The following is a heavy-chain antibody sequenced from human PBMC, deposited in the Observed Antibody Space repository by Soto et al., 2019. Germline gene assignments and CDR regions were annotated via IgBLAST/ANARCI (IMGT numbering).Heavy chain of an antibody. J-gene: IGHJ4*02. CDR1: GGTFSSYV. D-gene: IGHD6-25*01. CDR2: ISPLKGNT. V-gene: IGHV1-18*01. Sequence: GASVKVSCKASGGTFSSYVIHWVRQAPGQGLEWMGWISPLKGNTKYAQKVQGRVSVTTDTSTNTVYMELSGLRYDDTALYYCARSGEHPFDFWGQGTLVTVSS. CDR3: ARSGEHPFDF.